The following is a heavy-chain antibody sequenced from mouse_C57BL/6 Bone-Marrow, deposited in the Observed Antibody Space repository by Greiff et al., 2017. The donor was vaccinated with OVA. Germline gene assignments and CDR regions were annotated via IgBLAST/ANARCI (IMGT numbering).Heavy chain of an antibody. D-gene: IGHD3-1*01. J-gene: IGHJ2*01. CDR1: GYTFTSYG. V-gene: IGHV1-81*01. Sequence: VQLQQSGAELARPGASVKLSCKASGYTFTSYGISWVKQRTGQGLEWIGEIYPRSGNTYYNEKFKGQATLTADKSSSTAYMELRSLTSEDSAVYFCAMGTAQATDFDYWGQGTTLTVSS. CDR2: IYPRSGNT. CDR3: AMGTAQATDFDY.